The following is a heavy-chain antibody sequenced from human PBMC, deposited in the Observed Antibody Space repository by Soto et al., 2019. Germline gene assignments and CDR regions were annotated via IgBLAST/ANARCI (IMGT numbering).Heavy chain of an antibody. D-gene: IGHD3-16*02. Sequence: GIEWMGWISAYNGNTNYAQKLQGRVTMTTDASTSTAYMELRSLRSDDTAVYYCARAFPIYDYIGQSYRSSCLDYSGQGTLVTGSS. CDR3: ARAFPIYDYIGQSYRSSCLDY. J-gene: IGHJ4*02. V-gene: IGHV1-18*01. CDR2: ISAYNGNT.